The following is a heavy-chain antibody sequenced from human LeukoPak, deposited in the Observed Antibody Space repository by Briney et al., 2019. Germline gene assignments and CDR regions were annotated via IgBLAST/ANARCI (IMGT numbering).Heavy chain of an antibody. CDR1: GSSFSTYS. CDR2: ISSRSSTI. V-gene: IGHV3-48*02. J-gene: IGHJ5*02. D-gene: IGHD6-13*01. Sequence: PGGSLRLSCAASGSSFSTYSMNSVRQAPGKGLEWVSYISSRSSTIYYADSVKGRFAISRDNAKNSLYLQMNSLRDEDTAVYYCARGAIAGRGEKWFWFDPWGEGPVVTVSS. CDR3: ARGAIAGRGEKWFWFDP.